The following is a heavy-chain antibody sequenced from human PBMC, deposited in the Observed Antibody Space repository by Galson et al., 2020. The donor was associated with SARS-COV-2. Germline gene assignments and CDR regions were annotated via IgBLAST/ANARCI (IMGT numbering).Heavy chain of an antibody. CDR2: IHHSGNT. CDR1: GGSISNTNW. J-gene: IGHJ5*02. D-gene: IGHD2-15*01. CDR3: ARLGDCSGGTCYSRGYNWFDP. V-gene: IGHV4-4*02. Sequence: SETLSLTCAVSGGSISNTNWWSWVRQPPGKRLEWIGEIHHSGNTNYNPSLNSRVTISVDTSKNQFSLKLISVTAAATAVYYCARLGDCSGGTCYSRGYNWFDPWGQGTLGTVSS.